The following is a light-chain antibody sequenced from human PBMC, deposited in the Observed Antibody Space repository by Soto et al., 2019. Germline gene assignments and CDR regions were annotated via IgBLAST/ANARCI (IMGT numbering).Light chain of an antibody. V-gene: IGKV3-20*01. CDR2: GAS. Sequence: DIVLTQSPGTLSWSPGERATLSCRASRSLSSTYLAWYQHKRGQAPRLLIYGASSRATGIPDRFSGSGSGTDFTLTISRLEPEDFAVYYCQQHGSSHPTTFGQGTRLEI. J-gene: IGKJ5*01. CDR1: RSLSSTY. CDR3: QQHGSSHPTT.